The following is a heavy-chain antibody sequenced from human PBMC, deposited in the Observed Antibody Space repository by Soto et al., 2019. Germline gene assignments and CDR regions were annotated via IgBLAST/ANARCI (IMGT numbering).Heavy chain of an antibody. D-gene: IGHD2-21*02. CDR3: AGGPVVVVTGGNY. J-gene: IGHJ4*02. V-gene: IGHV3-48*02. CDR1: GFTFSSYS. CDR2: ISSSSSTI. Sequence: PGGSLRLSCAASGFTFSSYSMNWVRQAPGKGLEWVSYISSSSSTIYYADSVKGRFTISRDNAKDSLYLQMNSLRDEDTAVYYCAGGPVVVVTGGNYWGQGTLVTVSS.